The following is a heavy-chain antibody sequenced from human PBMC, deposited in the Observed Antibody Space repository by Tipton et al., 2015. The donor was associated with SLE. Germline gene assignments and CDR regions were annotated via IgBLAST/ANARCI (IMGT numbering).Heavy chain of an antibody. CDR3: ARHSGYCSGGTCSFNWFDP. V-gene: IGHV4-34*01. D-gene: IGHD2-15*01. Sequence: TLSLTCGVYGGSFSGYYWSWIRQPPGKGLEWIGEINHSGSTKYNPSLKSRVTISVDTSKNQFSLYLTSVTAADTAVYYCARHSGYCSGGTCSFNWFDPWGQGILVTVSS. J-gene: IGHJ5*02. CDR1: GGSFSGYY. CDR2: INHSGST.